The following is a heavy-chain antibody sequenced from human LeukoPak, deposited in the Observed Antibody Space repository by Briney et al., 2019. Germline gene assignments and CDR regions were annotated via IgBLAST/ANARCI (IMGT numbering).Heavy chain of an antibody. CDR1: GFTFSNYG. CDR2: VSGSGGNI. J-gene: IGHJ4*02. D-gene: IGHD2-2*01. Sequence: GGSLRLSCAASGFTFSNYGMHWVRQAPGKGLEWVPGVSGSGGNIHYADSVKGRFTISRDNSKNTLYLQMNSLRAEDAAVYYCAASLPNIVVVPATKGPFGYWGQGALVTVSS. CDR3: AASLPNIVVVPATKGPFGY. V-gene: IGHV3-23*01.